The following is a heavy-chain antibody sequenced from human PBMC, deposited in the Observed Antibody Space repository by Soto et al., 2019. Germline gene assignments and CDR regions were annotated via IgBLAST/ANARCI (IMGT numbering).Heavy chain of an antibody. Sequence: QVQLVQSEGEMKKPGASVTVSCKASGYNFTNYGISWVRQAPGQGLQWMGWISGYNGNTHDAHKFQGRVTLTPDTSTSTAYMELRSLSSDDTAVYYCARDIVVGTPAIPLPFYPYDGIDVWGQGTTVTVSS. V-gene: IGHV1-18*04. CDR3: ARDIVVGTPAIPLPFYPYDGIDV. D-gene: IGHD2-2*02. CDR1: GYNFTNYG. CDR2: ISGYNGNT. J-gene: IGHJ6*02.